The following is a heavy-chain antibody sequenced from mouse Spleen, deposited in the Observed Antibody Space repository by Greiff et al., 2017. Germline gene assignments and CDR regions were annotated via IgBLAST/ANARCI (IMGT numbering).Heavy chain of an antibody. Sequence: VKLMESGAELATPGASVTLSCKASGYTFTSYWMHWVKQRPGQGLEWIGYINPSSGYTKYNQKFKDKATLTADKSSSTAYMQLSSLTYEDSAVYYCAIIYDGYYVGYWGQGTTLTVSS. V-gene: IGHV1-7*01. J-gene: IGHJ2*01. CDR3: AIIYDGYYVGY. D-gene: IGHD2-3*01. CDR2: INPSSGYT. CDR1: GYTFTSYW.